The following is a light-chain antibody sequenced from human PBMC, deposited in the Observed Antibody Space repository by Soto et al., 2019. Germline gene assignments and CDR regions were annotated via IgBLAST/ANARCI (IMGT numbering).Light chain of an antibody. CDR2: SNS. CDR3: AAWDDSLNAVV. Sequence: QSVLTQPPSASGTHGQRVTISCSGSSSNIGSNTVNWYQQLPGTAPKLLIYSNSQRPSGVPDRFSGSRSGTSGSLAISGLQSEDEADYYCAAWDDSLNAVVFGGGTKLTVL. V-gene: IGLV1-44*01. CDR1: SSNIGSNT. J-gene: IGLJ2*01.